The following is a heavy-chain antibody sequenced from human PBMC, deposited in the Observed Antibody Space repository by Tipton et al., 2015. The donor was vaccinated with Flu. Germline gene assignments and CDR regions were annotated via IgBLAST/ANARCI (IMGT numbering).Heavy chain of an antibody. D-gene: IGHD1-1*01. J-gene: IGHJ4*02. CDR1: GFTFSNFE. Sequence: SLRLSCAASGFTFSNFEMNWVRQAPGKGLEWVAYIYSSGSAIYYADSVKGRFTISRDNAKRTLYLQMNSLRVEDTAIYYCARMETVNTVFDFWGQGALVTVSS. CDR2: IYSSGSAI. V-gene: IGHV3-48*03. CDR3: ARMETVNTVFDF.